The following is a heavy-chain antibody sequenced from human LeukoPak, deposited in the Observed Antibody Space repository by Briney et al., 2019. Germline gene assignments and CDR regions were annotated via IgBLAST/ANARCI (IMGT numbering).Heavy chain of an antibody. V-gene: IGHV1-69*06. J-gene: IGHJ6*04. Sequence: SVKVSCKASGGTFSSYAISWVRQAPGQGLEWMGGMIPTFGTANYAQKFQGRVTITADKSTSTAYMELSSLRSEDTAVYYCARDYNDILTGFTIWYYYGMDVWGKGTTVTVSS. CDR1: GGTFSSYA. CDR2: MIPTFGTA. CDR3: ARDYNDILTGFTIWYYYGMDV. D-gene: IGHD3-9*01.